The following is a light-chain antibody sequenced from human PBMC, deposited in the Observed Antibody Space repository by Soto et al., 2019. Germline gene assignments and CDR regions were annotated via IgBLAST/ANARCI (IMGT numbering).Light chain of an antibody. J-gene: IGKJ3*01. CDR2: DAS. V-gene: IGKV1-33*01. Sequence: DIQMTQSPSSLSASVGDRVTITCQASQDIFNYLNWYQQKPGKAPKLLIYDASNLETGVPSRFSGSESWTAFTFTISRLQPEDIATYYCKQYGHPPLGTFGPGTKVDIK. CDR3: KQYGHPPLGT. CDR1: QDIFNY.